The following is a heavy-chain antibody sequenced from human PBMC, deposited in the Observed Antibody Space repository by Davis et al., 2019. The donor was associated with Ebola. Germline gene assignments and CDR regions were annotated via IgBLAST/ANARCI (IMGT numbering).Heavy chain of an antibody. J-gene: IGHJ4*02. Sequence: SGPTLVKPTQTLTLTCTFSGFSLTTSGVGVGWIRQPPGKALEWLTLIYWDDDKRYSPSLKTRLTITKDTSKNQVVLTVTNMDPVDTATYYCAHRRGGYTWTDGIFDYWGQGALVTVSS. V-gene: IGHV2-5*02. D-gene: IGHD1-20*01. CDR3: AHRRGGYTWTDGIFDY. CDR1: GFSLTTSGVG. CDR2: IYWDDDK.